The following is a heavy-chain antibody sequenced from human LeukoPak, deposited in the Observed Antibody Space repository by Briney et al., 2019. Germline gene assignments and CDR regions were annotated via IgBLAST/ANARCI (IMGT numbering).Heavy chain of an antibody. CDR2: IHPNSGDT. Sequence: GASVKVSCKVSGYTFTYYYIHWVRQAPGQGLEWMALIHPNSGDTYYAQKFRGRVTMTRYTSISTAYMELNRLTSDDTAVYYCARDCSRCYTHWAQGTLVTISS. J-gene: IGHJ4*02. D-gene: IGHD2-2*02. CDR3: ARDCSRCYTH. CDR1: GYTFTYYY. V-gene: IGHV1-2*06.